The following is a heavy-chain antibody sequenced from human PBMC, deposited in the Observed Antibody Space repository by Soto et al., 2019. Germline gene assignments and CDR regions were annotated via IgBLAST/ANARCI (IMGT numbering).Heavy chain of an antibody. V-gene: IGHV1-18*04. CDR2: ITSYNGNT. J-gene: IGHJ4*02. CDR1: GYTFNNYG. Sequence: QVQLVQSGAEVKKPGASVKVSCKASGYTFNNYGICWVRQAPGQGLEWMGWITSYNGNTQYAQRFQGRITMTTDTSTSTAHMEMTSLRSDDTAVYYCVKVMQEATIIDYWGQGTLVTVSS. D-gene: IGHD1-1*01. CDR3: VKVMQEATIIDY.